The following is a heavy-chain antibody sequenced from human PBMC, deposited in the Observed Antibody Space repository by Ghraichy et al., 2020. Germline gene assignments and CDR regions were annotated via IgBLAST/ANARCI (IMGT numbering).Heavy chain of an antibody. J-gene: IGHJ6*02. CDR2: IYHSGST. CDR3: ARYSTSPPSYYYGMDV. V-gene: IGHV4-4*02. Sequence: SETLSLTCAVSGGSISRSNRWSWVRQPPGKGLEWIGEIYHSGSTNYNPSLKSRVTMSVDKSKSQFSLRLNSVTAADTAVYYCARYSTSPPSYYYGMDVWGQGTTVTVSS. D-gene: IGHD6-6*01. CDR1: GGSISRSNR.